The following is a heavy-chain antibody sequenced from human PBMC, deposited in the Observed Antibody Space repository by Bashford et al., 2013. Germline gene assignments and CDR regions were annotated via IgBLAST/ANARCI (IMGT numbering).Heavy chain of an antibody. V-gene: IGHV3-7*04. CDR2: IKEDGSEK. D-gene: IGHD1-7*01. J-gene: IGHJ4*01. CDR1: GFPFSSYW. CDR3: AGARTGTVLY. Sequence: GGSLRLSCKASGFPFSSYWMNWVRQAPGKGLEWVANIKEDGSEKKYVDSVKGRFTISRDNAENSVFLQMNSLRVEDTALYHCAGARTGTVLYWGQGTLVTVSS.